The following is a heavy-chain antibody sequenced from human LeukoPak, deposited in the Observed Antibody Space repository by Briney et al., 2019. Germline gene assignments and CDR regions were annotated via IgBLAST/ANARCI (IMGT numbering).Heavy chain of an antibody. CDR3: DASDF. CDR2: ISDSGGRT. Sequence: PGGSLRLSCAASGFTFATYAMGWVRQPPGKGLEWVSTISDSGGRTHYADSVPGRFTISRDNSKNTLYLQINNLRAEHTAIYYCDASDFWGQGTLVTVSS. J-gene: IGHJ4*02. CDR1: GFTFATYA. V-gene: IGHV3-23*01.